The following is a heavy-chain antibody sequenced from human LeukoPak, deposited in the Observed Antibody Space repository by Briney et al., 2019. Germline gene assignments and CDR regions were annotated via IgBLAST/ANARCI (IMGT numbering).Heavy chain of an antibody. CDR3: ERDAWIQIWLYFDY. Sequence: GGSLRLSCAASGFTFSSYWMSWVRQAPGKGLEWVANIKQDGSEKYYVDSVKGRFTISRDNAKNSLYLQMNSLRAEDTAVYYCERDAWIQIWLYFDYWGQGTLVTVSS. CDR1: GFTFSSYW. V-gene: IGHV3-7*03. D-gene: IGHD5-18*01. J-gene: IGHJ4*02. CDR2: IKQDGSEK.